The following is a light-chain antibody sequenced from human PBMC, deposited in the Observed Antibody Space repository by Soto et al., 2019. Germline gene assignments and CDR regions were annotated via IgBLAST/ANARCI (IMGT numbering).Light chain of an antibody. Sequence: EIVLTQSPGTLSLSPGERATLSCRASPSVSSSYLAWYQQKPGQAPRLLIFGASSRATGIPVRFSGTGSGTDFTLTVSSLEPEDFAVYYCQHYGTSAITFGQGTRLEIK. CDR2: GAS. V-gene: IGKV3-20*01. J-gene: IGKJ5*01. CDR1: PSVSSSY. CDR3: QHYGTSAIT.